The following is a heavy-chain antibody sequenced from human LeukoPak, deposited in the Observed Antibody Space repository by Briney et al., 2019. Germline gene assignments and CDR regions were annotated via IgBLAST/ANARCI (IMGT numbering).Heavy chain of an antibody. V-gene: IGHV3-21*01. Sequence: GGSLRLSCAASGFTFSNYAMRWVRQAPGKGLEWVSSISSSSSHIYYADSVKGRFTISRDNAKNSLYLQMNSLRAEDTAVYYCARVPVVISGSWTPDAFDIWGQGTMVTVSS. CDR2: ISSSSSHI. J-gene: IGHJ3*02. D-gene: IGHD1-26*01. CDR1: GFTFSNYA. CDR3: ARVPVVISGSWTPDAFDI.